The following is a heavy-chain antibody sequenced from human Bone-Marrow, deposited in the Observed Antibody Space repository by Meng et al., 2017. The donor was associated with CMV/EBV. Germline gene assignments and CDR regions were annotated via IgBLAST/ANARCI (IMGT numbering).Heavy chain of an antibody. V-gene: IGHV5-51*01. CDR3: ARQGEMATILSYFDY. CDR2: IYPGDSDT. J-gene: IGHJ4*02. Sequence: GGSLRLSCKGSGYSFTSYWIGWVRQMPGKGLEWMGIIYPGDSDTRYSPSFQGQVTISADKSISTAYLQWSSLKASDTAMYYCARQGEMATILSYFDYWGQGNLVTVSS. D-gene: IGHD5-24*01. CDR1: GYSFTSYW.